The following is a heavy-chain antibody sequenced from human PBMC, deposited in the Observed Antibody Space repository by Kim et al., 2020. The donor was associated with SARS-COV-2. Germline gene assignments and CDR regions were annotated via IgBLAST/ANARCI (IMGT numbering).Heavy chain of an antibody. J-gene: IGHJ6*02. CDR1: GFTFSSYE. CDR2: ISSSGSTI. D-gene: IGHD3-3*01. CDR3: ARDPIFGVAPTGMDV. Sequence: GGSLRLSCAASGFTFSSYEMNWVRQAPGKGLEWVSYISSSGSTIYYADSVKGRFTISRDNAKNSLYLQMNSLRAEDTAVYYCARDPIFGVAPTGMDVWGQGTTVTVSS. V-gene: IGHV3-48*03.